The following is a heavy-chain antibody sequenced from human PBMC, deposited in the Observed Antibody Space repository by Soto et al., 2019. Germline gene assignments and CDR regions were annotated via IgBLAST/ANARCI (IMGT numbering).Heavy chain of an antibody. CDR3: ARDFAYFDS. CDR1: GGSFQSGSYS. J-gene: IGHJ4*02. V-gene: IGHV4-61*01. D-gene: IGHD3-3*01. Sequence: SEPLSLTCTVSGGSFQSGSYSWCWIRQPPGKGLEWIGYVYHTGRTSYNPSLKSRVSISMDTSKNQFSLNLDSVTAADTAVYFCARDFAYFDSWGQGTLVTV. CDR2: VYHTGRT.